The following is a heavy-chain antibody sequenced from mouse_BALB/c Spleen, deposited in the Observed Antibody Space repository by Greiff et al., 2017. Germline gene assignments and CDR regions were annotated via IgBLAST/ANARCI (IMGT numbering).Heavy chain of an antibody. Sequence: EVMLVESGGGLVKPGGSLKLSCAASGFAFSSYDMSWVRQTPEKRLEWVAYIGSGGGSTYYPDTVKGRFTISRDNAKNTLYLQMSSLKSEDTAMYYCARSYHGSTRPWFAYWGQGTLVTVSA. CDR3: ARSYHGSTRPWFAY. V-gene: IGHV5-12-1*01. J-gene: IGHJ3*01. CDR2: IGSGGGST. CDR1: GFAFSSYD. D-gene: IGHD1-1*01.